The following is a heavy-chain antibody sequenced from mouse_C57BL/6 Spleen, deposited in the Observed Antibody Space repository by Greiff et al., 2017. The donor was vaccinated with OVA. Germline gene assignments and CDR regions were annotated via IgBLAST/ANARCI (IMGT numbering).Heavy chain of an antibody. V-gene: IGHV1-15*01. CDR3: TRSCDHIARYFDV. J-gene: IGHJ1*03. CDR2: IDPETGGT. Sequence: VQLQQSGAELVRPGASVTLSCKASGYTFTDYEMHWVKQTPVHGLEWIGAIDPETGGTAYNQKFKGKAILTADKSSSTAYMELRSLTSEDSAVYYCTRSCDHIARYFDVWGTGTTVTVSS. CDR1: GYTFTDYE. D-gene: IGHD6-1*01.